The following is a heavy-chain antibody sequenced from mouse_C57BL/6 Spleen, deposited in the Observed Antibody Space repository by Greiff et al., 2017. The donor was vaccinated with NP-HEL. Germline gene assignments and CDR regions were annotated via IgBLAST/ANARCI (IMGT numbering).Heavy chain of an antibody. CDR2: IYPGSGNT. J-gene: IGHJ2*01. CDR3: ARDYYGGVYYFDY. CDR1: GYTFTDYY. D-gene: IGHD1-1*01. V-gene: IGHV1-76*01. Sequence: QVQLQQSGAELVRPGASVKLSCEASGYTFTDYYINWVKQRPGQGLEWIARIYPGSGNTYYNEKFKGKATLTAEKSSSTAYMQLSSLTSEDSAVYFCARDYYGGVYYFDYWGQGTTLTVSS.